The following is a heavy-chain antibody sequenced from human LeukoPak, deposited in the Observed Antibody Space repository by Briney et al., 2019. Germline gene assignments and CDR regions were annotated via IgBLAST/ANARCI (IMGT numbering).Heavy chain of an antibody. Sequence: SETLSLTCTVSGGSTSSYYWSWIRQPPGKGLEWIGYIYYSGSTNYNPSLKSRVTISVDTSKNQFPLKLSSVTAADTAVYYCARFLAVAGTKLERGDYWGQGTLVTVSS. CDR1: GGSTSSYY. D-gene: IGHD6-19*01. CDR2: IYYSGST. V-gene: IGHV4-59*08. J-gene: IGHJ4*02. CDR3: ARFLAVAGTKLERGDY.